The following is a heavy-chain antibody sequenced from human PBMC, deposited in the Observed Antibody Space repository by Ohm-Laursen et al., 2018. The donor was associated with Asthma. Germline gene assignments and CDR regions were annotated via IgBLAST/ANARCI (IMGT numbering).Heavy chain of an antibody. CDR3: AKDRNYYGSGSYFDY. J-gene: IGHJ4*02. Sequence: SLRLSCTAPGFTFSSHWMSWVRQAPGKGLEWLANIKEDGSDKHYVDSVKGRFTISRDNSKNTLYLQMNSLRAEDTAVYYCAKDRNYYGSGSYFDYWGQGTLVTVSS. CDR2: IKEDGSDK. D-gene: IGHD3-10*01. V-gene: IGHV3-7*01. CDR1: GFTFSSHW.